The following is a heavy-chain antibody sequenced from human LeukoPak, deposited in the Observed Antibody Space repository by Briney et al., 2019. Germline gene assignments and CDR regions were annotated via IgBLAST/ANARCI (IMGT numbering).Heavy chain of an antibody. J-gene: IGHJ2*01. Sequence: GASVKVSCKVSGYALTELSMHWVRQAPGKGLEWMGGFDPEDGETIYAQKFQGRVTMTEDTSTDTAYMELSSLRSEDTAVYYCATASRSLIYPGWYFDLWGRGTLVTVSS. CDR1: GYALTELS. D-gene: IGHD2-2*02. CDR3: ATASRSLIYPGWYFDL. CDR2: FDPEDGET. V-gene: IGHV1-24*01.